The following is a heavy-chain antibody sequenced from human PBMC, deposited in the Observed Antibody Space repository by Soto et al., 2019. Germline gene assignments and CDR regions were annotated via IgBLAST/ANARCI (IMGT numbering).Heavy chain of an antibody. D-gene: IGHD1-7*01. V-gene: IGHV1-3*01. Sequence: ASVKVSCKASGYTFTNHAIHWVRQAPGQSLEWMGWINAGKGDTKYPQRFQGRVTITRDTSASTAYMELSSLRSEDTAVYYCARNILGRTTHYWGPATLVTVPQ. J-gene: IGHJ4*02. CDR1: GYTFTNHA. CDR3: ARNILGRTTHY. CDR2: INAGKGDT.